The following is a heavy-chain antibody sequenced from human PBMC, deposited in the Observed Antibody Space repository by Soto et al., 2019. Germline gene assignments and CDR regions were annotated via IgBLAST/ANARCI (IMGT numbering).Heavy chain of an antibody. CDR3: ARGGPLRPFDY. J-gene: IGHJ4*02. Sequence: GGALRISCSASGFTFSDHYIDWGRQAPGKGLEWVGRVRLKANSYTTEYAASVNGRFTISRDDSKNSLFLQMSSLKTEDTAVYYCARGGPLRPFDYWGQGTLVTVSS. CDR2: VRLKANSYTT. V-gene: IGHV3-72*01. CDR1: GFTFSDHY. D-gene: IGHD6-6*01.